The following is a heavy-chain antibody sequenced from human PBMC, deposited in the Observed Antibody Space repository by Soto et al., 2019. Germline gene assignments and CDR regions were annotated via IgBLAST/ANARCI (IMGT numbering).Heavy chain of an antibody. Sequence: EVQLVESGGGLVQPGGSLRLSCAASGFTFSSYWMSWVRQATGKGLEWVANIKQDGSEKYYVDSVKGRLTISRDNAKNSLYLQMNSLRAEDTAVYYCARGSRGGSCYSFWFDPWGQGTLVTVSS. CDR1: GFTFSSYW. CDR3: ARGSRGGSCYSFWFDP. V-gene: IGHV3-7*01. J-gene: IGHJ5*02. CDR2: IKQDGSEK. D-gene: IGHD2-15*01.